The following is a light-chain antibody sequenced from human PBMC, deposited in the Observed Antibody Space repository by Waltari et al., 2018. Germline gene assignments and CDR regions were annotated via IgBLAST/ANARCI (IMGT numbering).Light chain of an antibody. V-gene: IGKV4-1*01. CDR1: KSIMYSSNNQNF. J-gene: IGKJ3*01. CDR2: WAS. CDR3: QQYFVTPFT. Sequence: DIVMTQSPDSLAVSLGERATIICKSSKSIMYSSNNQNFLAWYQKKPGHPPKLLIDWASTRQSGVPDRFTGSWSGTDFTLTISSLQAEDVAVYYCQQYFVTPFTFGPGTRVEIK.